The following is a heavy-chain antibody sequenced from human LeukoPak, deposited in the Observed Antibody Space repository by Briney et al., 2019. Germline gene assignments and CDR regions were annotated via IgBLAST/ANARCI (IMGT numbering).Heavy chain of an antibody. J-gene: IGHJ4*02. CDR1: GFTFDDYG. CDR2: IRSKSDGGTT. D-gene: IGHD3/OR15-3a*01. CDR3: ATESMDLFDY. V-gene: IGHV3-15*01. Sequence: GGSLRLSCAASGFTFDDYGMSWVRQAPGKGLEWVGRIRSKSDGGTTEYPAPVKGRFTISRDDSKNTLYLQMNSLKTEDTAVYYCATESMDLFDYWGQGSLVTVSS.